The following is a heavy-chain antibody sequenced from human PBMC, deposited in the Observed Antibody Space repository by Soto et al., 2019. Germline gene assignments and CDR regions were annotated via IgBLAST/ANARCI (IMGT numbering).Heavy chain of an antibody. CDR2: IYYSGST. CDR3: ARGNWGYCGGDCYGPLDY. J-gene: IGHJ4*02. Sequence: SETLSLTCTVSGGSISRYFWSWIRQPPGKGLEFIGYIYYSGSTNYNPSLKSRLTIAVDTSKNQFSLKLSSVTAADTAVYFCARGNWGYCGGDCYGPLDYWGQGTLVTVSS. D-gene: IGHD2-21*02. CDR1: GGSISRYF. V-gene: IGHV4-59*12.